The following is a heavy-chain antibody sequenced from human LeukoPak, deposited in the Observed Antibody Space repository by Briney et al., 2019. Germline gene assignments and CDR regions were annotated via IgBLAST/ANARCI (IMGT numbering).Heavy chain of an antibody. CDR3: ARHQWVPAFDA. V-gene: IGHV4-59*08. Sequence: SETLSLTCTVSGESMSGFYWNWIRQPPGKGLEWIGYMHYTGSTNYNPSLKSRVTISIDTSKNQFSLKLSSVTASDTAVYYCARHQWVPAFDAWGQGTMVTVS. J-gene: IGHJ3*01. CDR1: GESMSGFY. CDR2: MHYTGST. D-gene: IGHD1-26*01.